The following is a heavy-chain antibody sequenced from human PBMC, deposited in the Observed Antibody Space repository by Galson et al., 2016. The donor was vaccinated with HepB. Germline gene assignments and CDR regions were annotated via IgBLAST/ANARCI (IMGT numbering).Heavy chain of an antibody. V-gene: IGHV6-1*01. Sequence: CAISGDSVSSNSAAWNWIRQPPSRGLEWLGRTYYRSKWYNDYAVSVKSRIIINPDTSKNQFSLQLNSVTPEDTAVYYCARGEYSGYDFDYWGQGTLVTVSS. CDR3: ARGEYSGYDFDY. CDR2: TYYRSKWYN. D-gene: IGHD5-12*01. J-gene: IGHJ4*02. CDR1: GDSVSSNSAA.